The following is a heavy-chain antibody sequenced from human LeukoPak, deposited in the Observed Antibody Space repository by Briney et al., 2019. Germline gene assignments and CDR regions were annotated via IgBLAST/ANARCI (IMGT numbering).Heavy chain of an antibody. CDR3: VQAHSSGWYNFDY. V-gene: IGHV3-30*03. J-gene: IGHJ4*02. D-gene: IGHD6-19*01. CDR2: ISYDGSNK. CDR1: GFTLSNYG. Sequence: GRSLRLSCAASGFTLSNYGMHWVRQAPGKGLEWVAVISYDGSNKYYADSVKGRFTISRDNSKNTVYLQMNSLRVEDTAVYYCVQAHSSGWYNFDYWGQGTLVTVSS.